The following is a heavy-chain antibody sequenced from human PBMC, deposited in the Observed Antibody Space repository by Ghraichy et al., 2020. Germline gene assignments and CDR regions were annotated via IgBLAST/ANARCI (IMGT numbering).Heavy chain of an antibody. CDR1: GFTFSGYW. CDR2: MKGDGSIT. CDR3: ARDRYSSGEY. J-gene: IGHJ4*02. D-gene: IGHD6-25*01. V-gene: IGHV3-74*03. Sequence: GGSLRLSCAASGFTFSGYWMHWFRQAPGKGLEWVSRMKGDGSITEYADSVKGRFSISRDNAKNTLYLQLNSLSAEDTGFYYCARDRYSSGEYWGQGTLVTVSS.